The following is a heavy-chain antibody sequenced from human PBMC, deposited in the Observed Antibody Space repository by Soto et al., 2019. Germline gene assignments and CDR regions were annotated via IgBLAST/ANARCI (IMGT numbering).Heavy chain of an antibody. D-gene: IGHD5-18*01. J-gene: IGHJ6*03. Sequence: GGSLRLSCAASGFAFSRYGMHWVRQAPGKGLEWVAVIWYDESNKYYADSVKGRFTISRDNSKNTLYLQMNSLRAEDTAVYYCARDPRYSYGYYSYYYYMDVWGKGTTVTVSS. CDR1: GFAFSRYG. CDR2: IWYDESNK. V-gene: IGHV3-33*01. CDR3: ARDPRYSYGYYSYYYYMDV.